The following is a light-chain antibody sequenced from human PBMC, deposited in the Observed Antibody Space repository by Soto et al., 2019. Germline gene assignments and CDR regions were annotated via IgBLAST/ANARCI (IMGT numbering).Light chain of an antibody. Sequence: QSVLTQPASVSGSPGQSITISCTGTSSDVGGYNYVSWYQQHPGKAPKPLIYEVNNRPSGVSNRFSGSKSGNTASLTISGLQADDEADYYCNSYTSSSTRVFGGGTKLTVL. J-gene: IGLJ2*01. CDR1: SSDVGGYNY. V-gene: IGLV2-14*01. CDR2: EVN. CDR3: NSYTSSSTRV.